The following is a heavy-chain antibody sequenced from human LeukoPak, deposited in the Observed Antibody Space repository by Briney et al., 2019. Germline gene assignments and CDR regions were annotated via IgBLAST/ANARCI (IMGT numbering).Heavy chain of an antibody. Sequence: SETLSLTCAVYGGSFSGYYWSWIRQPPGEGLEWIGEINHSGSTNYNPSLKSRVTISVDTSKNQFSLKLSSVTAADTAVYYCARGRVTYYDFWSGYPYFDYWGQGTLVTVSS. CDR1: GGSFSGYY. CDR2: INHSGST. CDR3: ARGRVTYYDFWSGYPYFDY. D-gene: IGHD3-3*01. J-gene: IGHJ4*02. V-gene: IGHV4-34*01.